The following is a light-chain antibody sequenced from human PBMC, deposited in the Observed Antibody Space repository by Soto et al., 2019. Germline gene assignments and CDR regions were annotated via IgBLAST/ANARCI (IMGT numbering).Light chain of an antibody. CDR2: DTV. V-gene: IGLV7-46*01. CDR1: AGTVTSDHY. CDR3: MLSYYAAGV. Sequence: QAVVTQEPSLTVSPGGKVTLTCGSSAGTVTSDHYPYWFQQKPGQAPRTLIYDTVNKESWTPARFSGSLLGGRAALTLSGAQPEDEADYYCMLSYYAAGVLGGGTKLTVL. J-gene: IGLJ2*01.